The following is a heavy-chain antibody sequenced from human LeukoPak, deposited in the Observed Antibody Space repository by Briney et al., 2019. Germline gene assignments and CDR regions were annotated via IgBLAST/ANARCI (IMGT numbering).Heavy chain of an antibody. J-gene: IGHJ4*02. D-gene: IGHD6-6*01. CDR1: GFTFSSFG. V-gene: IGHV3-21*03. CDR3: ARGIEYSSSSDY. Sequence: PGGSLRLSCAASGFTFSSFGVNWVRQAPGKGLEWVSSISVSNTYIYYADSVKGRFTISRDNAKNSLYLQMNSLRAEDTAVYYCARGIEYSSSSDYWGQGTLVTVSS. CDR2: ISVSNTYI.